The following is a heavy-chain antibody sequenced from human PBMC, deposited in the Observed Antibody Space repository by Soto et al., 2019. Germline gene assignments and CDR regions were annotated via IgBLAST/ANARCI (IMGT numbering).Heavy chain of an antibody. V-gene: IGHV3-9*01. CDR1: GFTFDDYA. D-gene: IGHD3-16*01. Sequence: EVQLVESGGGLVQPGRSLRLSCAASGFTFDDYAMHWVRQAPGKGLEWVSGISWNSGSIGYADSVKGRFTISRDNAKNSLDLQMNSLRAEDTALYYCAKDMGIMITLGAFDIWGQGTMVTVSS. CDR3: AKDMGIMITLGAFDI. CDR2: ISWNSGSI. J-gene: IGHJ3*02.